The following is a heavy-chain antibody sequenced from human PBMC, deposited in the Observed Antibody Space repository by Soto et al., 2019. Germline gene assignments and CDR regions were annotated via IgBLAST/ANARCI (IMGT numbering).Heavy chain of an antibody. CDR1: GFTFSTYV. CDR3: AKNADATISVGFDC. D-gene: IGHD5-12*01. Sequence: EVQLLESGGGLVQPGGSLRLSCAASGFTFSTYVMNWVRQAPGKGLEWVSTITVNGANTYYADSVKGRFTISRDNSKNTLHLQMNGLRVEDTAVYYCAKNADATISVGFDCWGQGTLVTVSS. V-gene: IGHV3-23*01. CDR2: ITVNGANT. J-gene: IGHJ4*02.